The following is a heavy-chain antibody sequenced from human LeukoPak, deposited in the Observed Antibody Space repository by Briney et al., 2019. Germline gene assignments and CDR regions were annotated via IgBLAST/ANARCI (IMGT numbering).Heavy chain of an antibody. CDR1: GFTFSSYG. D-gene: IGHD1-20*01. CDR3: AKDRGLTGTTGRFDP. Sequence: GGSLRLSCAASGFTFSSYGMSWVRQAPGKGLEWVSAISGSGGSTFYADSVKGRFTISRDNSKNTLYVQMNSLRAEDTAVYYCAKDRGLTGTTGRFDPWGQGTLVTVSS. CDR2: ISGSGGST. V-gene: IGHV3-23*01. J-gene: IGHJ5*02.